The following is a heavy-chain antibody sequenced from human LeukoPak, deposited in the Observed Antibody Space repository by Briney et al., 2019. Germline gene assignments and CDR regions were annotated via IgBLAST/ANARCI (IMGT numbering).Heavy chain of an antibody. CDR2: IYYSGST. Sequence: SETLSLTCTVSGGSISNNYWSWFRQPPGKGLEWIGYIYYSGSTNYNPSLKSRVTISVDTSKSQFSLKLSSVTAADTAVYYCASHKGFWGQGTLVTVSS. CDR1: GGSISNNY. CDR3: ASHKGF. J-gene: IGHJ4*02. V-gene: IGHV4-59*01.